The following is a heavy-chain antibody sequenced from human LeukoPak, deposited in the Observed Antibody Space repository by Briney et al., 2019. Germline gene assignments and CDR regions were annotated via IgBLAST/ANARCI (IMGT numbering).Heavy chain of an antibody. Sequence: ASVKVSCKASGYTFTAYYIHWVRQAPGQGPEWMGWIDTNSGGTNYAQKFQGRVTITRDTSIGTAYMELSSLISDDTAVYYCASEAFCAGGSCYLHRVASWGPGTLVTVSS. J-gene: IGHJ4*02. CDR2: IDTNSGGT. V-gene: IGHV1-2*02. CDR1: GYTFTAYY. D-gene: IGHD2-15*01. CDR3: ASEAFCAGGSCYLHRVAS.